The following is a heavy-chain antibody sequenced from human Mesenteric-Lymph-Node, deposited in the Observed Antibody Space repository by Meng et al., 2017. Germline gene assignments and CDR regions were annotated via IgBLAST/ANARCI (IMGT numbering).Heavy chain of an antibody. CDR2: IYYSGST. CDR1: GGSFSGYY. CDR3: ARSPYSGSALPFFDY. Sequence: QVQLHEPGPGLVKPSQTLSLTCAVYGGSFSGYYWSWIRQPPGKGLEWIGYIYYSGSTYYNPSLKSRVSISGDTSNKQFSLKLTSVTAADTAVYYCARSPYSGSALPFFDYWGQGSLVTVSS. J-gene: IGHJ4*02. D-gene: IGHD1-26*01. V-gene: IGHV4-30-4*08.